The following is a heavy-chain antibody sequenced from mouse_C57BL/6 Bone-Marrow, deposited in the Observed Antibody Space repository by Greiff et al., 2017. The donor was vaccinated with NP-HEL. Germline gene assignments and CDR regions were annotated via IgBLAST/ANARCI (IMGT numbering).Heavy chain of an antibody. V-gene: IGHV1-76*01. D-gene: IGHD2-4*01. CDR1: GYTFTDYY. CDR2: IYPGSGNT. Sequence: QVQLKESGAELVGPGASVKLSCKASGYTFTDYYINWVKQRPGQGLEWIARIYPGSGNTYYNEKFKGKATLTAEESSSTAYMQLSSLTSEDSAFYFCANYEDYWGQGTTLTVSS. J-gene: IGHJ2*01. CDR3: ANYEDY.